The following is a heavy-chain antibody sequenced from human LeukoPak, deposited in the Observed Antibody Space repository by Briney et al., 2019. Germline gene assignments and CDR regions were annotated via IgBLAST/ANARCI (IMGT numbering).Heavy chain of an antibody. CDR3: GRFNRADGYCSGGSCYSGFDY. D-gene: IGHD2-15*01. CDR1: GGSFSGYY. Sequence: SETLSLTCAVYGGSFSGYYWSWIRQPPGKGLEWIGEINHSGSTNYNPSLKSRVTISVDTSKNQFSLKLSSVTAADTAVYYCGRFNRADGYCSGGSCYSGFDYWGQGTLVTVSS. CDR2: INHSGST. V-gene: IGHV4-34*01. J-gene: IGHJ4*02.